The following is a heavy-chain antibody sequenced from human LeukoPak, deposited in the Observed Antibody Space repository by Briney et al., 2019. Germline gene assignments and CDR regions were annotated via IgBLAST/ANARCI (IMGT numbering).Heavy chain of an antibody. V-gene: IGHV3-7*01. CDR3: ARESTMVRGVLDY. CDR1: GFTFSSYW. D-gene: IGHD3-10*01. Sequence: GGSLRLSCAASGFTFSSYWMSWVRQAPGKGLEWVANINQDGTEEYYVDSVKGRVTISRDNAKNSLYLQMNSLRAEDTAVYYCARESTMVRGVLDYWGQGTQVTVSS. J-gene: IGHJ4*02. CDR2: INQDGTEE.